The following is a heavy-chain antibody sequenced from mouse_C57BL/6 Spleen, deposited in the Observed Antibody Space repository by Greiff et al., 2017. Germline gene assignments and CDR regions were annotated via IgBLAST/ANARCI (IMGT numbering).Heavy chain of an antibody. Sequence: QVQLQQPGAELVRPGSSVKLSCKASGYTFTSYWMHWVKQRPIQGLEWIGNIDPSDSETHYNQKFKDKATLTVDKSSSTAYMQLSSLTSEDSAVYYCARSIYYGPYWYFDVWGTGTTVTVSS. CDR3: ARSIYYGPYWYFDV. CDR2: IDPSDSET. D-gene: IGHD2-1*01. V-gene: IGHV1-52*01. CDR1: GYTFTSYW. J-gene: IGHJ1*03.